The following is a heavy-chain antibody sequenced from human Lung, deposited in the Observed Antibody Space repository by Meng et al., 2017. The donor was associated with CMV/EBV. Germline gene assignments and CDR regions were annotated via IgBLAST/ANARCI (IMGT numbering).Heavy chain of an antibody. CDR1: GFTFDDYV. CDR3: ARGLMDYSNYGLPQLPRTQTFDY. CDR2: INWNGGST. J-gene: IGHJ4*02. Sequence: GGSLRLSCTGSGFTFDDYVMSWVRQAPGKGLEWVSGINWNGGSTGYADSVKGRFTISRDNAKNSLYLQMNSLRAEDTALYYCARGLMDYSNYGLPQLPRTQTFDYWXQGTXVTVSS. D-gene: IGHD4-11*01. V-gene: IGHV3-20*04.